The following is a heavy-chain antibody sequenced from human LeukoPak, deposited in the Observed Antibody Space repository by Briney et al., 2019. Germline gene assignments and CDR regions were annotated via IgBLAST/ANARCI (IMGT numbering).Heavy chain of an antibody. CDR1: GGSISSYY. Sequence: TLSLTCTVSGGSISSYYWSWIRQHPGKGLEWIGYIYYSGSTYYNPSLKSRVTISVDTSKNQFSLKLSSVTAADTAVYYCARANFIKYSSGWTFDYWGQGTLVTVSS. V-gene: IGHV4-31*03. J-gene: IGHJ4*02. D-gene: IGHD6-19*01. CDR3: ARANFIKYSSGWTFDY. CDR2: IYYSGST.